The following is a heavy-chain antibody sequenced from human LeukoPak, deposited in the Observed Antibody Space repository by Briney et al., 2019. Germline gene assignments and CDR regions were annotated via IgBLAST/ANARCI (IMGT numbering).Heavy chain of an antibody. J-gene: IGHJ4*01. CDR3: AKDQKIVVVITHDY. D-gene: IGHD3-22*01. CDR1: GFTFSSYA. CDR2: ISGSGGST. V-gene: IGHV3-23*01. Sequence: GGSLRLSCAASGFTFSSYAMSWVRQAPGKWLEWVSAISGSGGSTYYTDSVKGRFTISRDNSKNTLYLQMNSLRSADTAVYCPAKDQKIVVVITHDYSGHRTLVTVSS.